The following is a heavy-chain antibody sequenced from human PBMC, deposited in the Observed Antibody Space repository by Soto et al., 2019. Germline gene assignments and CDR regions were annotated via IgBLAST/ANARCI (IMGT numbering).Heavy chain of an antibody. V-gene: IGHV4-39*01. Sequence: SETLSLTCTVSGGSISSSSYYWDWIRQPPGKGLEWIGSIYYSGSTYYNPSLKSRVTISVDTSKNQFSLKLSSVTAADTAVYYCARRPGWNDVYYYGMDVWGQGTTVTVSS. D-gene: IGHD1-1*01. CDR3: ARRPGWNDVYYYGMDV. CDR1: GGSISSSSYY. CDR2: IYYSGST. J-gene: IGHJ6*02.